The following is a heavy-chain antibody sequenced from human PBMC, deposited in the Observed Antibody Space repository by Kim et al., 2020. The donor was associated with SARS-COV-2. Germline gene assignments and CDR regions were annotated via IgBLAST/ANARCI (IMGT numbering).Heavy chain of an antibody. CDR2: INAGNGNT. V-gene: IGHV1-3*01. CDR3: ARTYSSTQGGDY. J-gene: IGHJ4*02. Sequence: ASVKVSCKASGYTFTSYAMHWVRQAPGQRLEWMGWINAGNGNTKYSQKFQGRVTITRDTSASTAYMELSSLRSEDTAVYYCARTYSSTQGGDYWGQGTLVTVSS. D-gene: IGHD6-13*01. CDR1: GYTFTSYA.